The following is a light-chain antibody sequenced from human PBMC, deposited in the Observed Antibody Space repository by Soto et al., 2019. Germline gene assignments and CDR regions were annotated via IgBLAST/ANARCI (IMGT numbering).Light chain of an antibody. CDR1: QSVSGW. CDR3: QQYHSYWT. V-gene: IGKV1-5*03. Sequence: DIQMTQSPSTLSASVGDRVTITCRASQSVSGWLGWYQQKPGKAPKLLIYKASSLESGVPSRFSGSGSGTEFTLTISSLQPDDFATYYCQQYHSYWTFGQGTKVDIK. J-gene: IGKJ1*01. CDR2: KAS.